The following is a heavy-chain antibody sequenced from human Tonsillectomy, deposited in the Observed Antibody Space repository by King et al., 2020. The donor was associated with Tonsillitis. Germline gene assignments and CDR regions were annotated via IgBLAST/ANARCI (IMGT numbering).Heavy chain of an antibody. V-gene: IGHV4-34*01. J-gene: IGHJ6*03. D-gene: IGHD3-10*01. Sequence: VQLQQWGAGLLKPSETLSLTYAVYGGSFSGYYWSWIRQPPGKGLEWIGEINHSGSTNYNPSLKSRVTISVDTSKNQFSLKLNSVTAADTAVYYCARGIYYSLATYYYYYMDVWGKGTTVTVSS. CDR2: INHSGST. CDR1: GGSFSGYY. CDR3: ARGIYYSLATYYYYYMDV.